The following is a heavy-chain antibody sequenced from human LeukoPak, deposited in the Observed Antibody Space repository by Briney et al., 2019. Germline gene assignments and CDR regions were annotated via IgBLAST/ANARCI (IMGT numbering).Heavy chain of an antibody. CDR1: GFTFSSYW. J-gene: IGHJ4*02. V-gene: IGHV3-74*01. CDR2: INSDGSST. Sequence: PGGSLRLSCAASGFTFSSYWMHWVRQAPGKGLVWVSRINSDGSSTSYADSVEGRFTISRDNAKSTLYLQMNSLRAEDTAVYYCARESDSSGWFDYWGQGTLVTVSS. CDR3: ARESDSSGWFDY. D-gene: IGHD3-22*01.